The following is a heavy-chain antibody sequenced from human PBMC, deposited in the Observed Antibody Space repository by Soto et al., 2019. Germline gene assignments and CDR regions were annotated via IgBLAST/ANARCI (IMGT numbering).Heavy chain of an antibody. CDR1: GFTFSSYA. D-gene: IGHD3-22*01. J-gene: IGHJ4*02. V-gene: IGHV3-23*01. Sequence: SGGSLRLSCAASGFTFSSYAMSWVRQAPGKGLEWVSAISGSGGSTYYADSVKGRFTISRDNSKNTLYLQMNSLRAEDTAVYYCAKGLYYDSSGYYPPPQCFDYWGQGTLVTVSS. CDR3: AKGLYYDSSGYYPPPQCFDY. CDR2: ISGSGGST.